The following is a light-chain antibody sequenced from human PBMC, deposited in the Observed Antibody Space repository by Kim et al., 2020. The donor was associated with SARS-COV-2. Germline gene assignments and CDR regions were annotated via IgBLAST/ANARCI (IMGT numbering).Light chain of an antibody. CDR2: KVS. Sequence: DVVVTQSPISLPVTLGQPASISCRSSQSLVNSDGNTYLAWFKQTPGQSPRRLIYKVSNRDSGVPDRFSGSGSGTDFTLKISRVEADDVAIYFCLQGSHWPFTFGQGTKLEIK. J-gene: IGKJ2*01. CDR1: QSLVNSDGNTY. CDR3: LQGSHWPFT. V-gene: IGKV2-30*01.